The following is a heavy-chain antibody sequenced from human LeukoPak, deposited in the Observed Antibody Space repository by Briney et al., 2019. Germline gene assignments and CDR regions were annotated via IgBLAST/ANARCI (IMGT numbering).Heavy chain of an antibody. D-gene: IGHD1-26*01. CDR1: GFTFSSYG. CDR3: TRDMGGTYFDY. CDR2: IWYDGSNK. J-gene: IGHJ4*02. V-gene: IGHV3-33*01. Sequence: PGGSLRLSCAAPGFTFSSYGMHWVRQAPGKGLEWVAVIWYDGSNKYYADSVKGRFTISRDNSKNTLYLQMNSLRAEDTAVYYCTRDMGGTYFDYWGQGTLVTVSS.